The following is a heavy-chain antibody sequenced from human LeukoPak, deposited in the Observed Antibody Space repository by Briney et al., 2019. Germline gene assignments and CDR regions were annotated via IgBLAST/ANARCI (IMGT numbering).Heavy chain of an antibody. V-gene: IGHV3-21*01. D-gene: IGHD3-22*01. CDR1: GFTFSSYS. CDR3: ASDFFPRGMYYYDSSGYPYY. J-gene: IGHJ4*02. CDR2: ISSSSSYI. Sequence: GGSLRLSCAASGFTFSSYSMNWVRQAPGKGLEWVSSISSSSSYIYYVDSVKGRFTISRDNAKNSLYLQMNSLRAEDTAVYYCASDFFPRGMYYYDSSGYPYYWGQGTLVTVSS.